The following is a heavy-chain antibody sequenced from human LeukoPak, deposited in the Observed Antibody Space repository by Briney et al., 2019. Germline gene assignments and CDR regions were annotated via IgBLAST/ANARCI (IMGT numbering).Heavy chain of an antibody. V-gene: IGHV7-4-1*02. J-gene: IGHJ6*03. Sequence: ASVKVSCKASGYTFTSYAMNWVRQAPGQGLEWMGWINTNTGNPTYAQGFTGRFVFSLDTSVSTAYLQISSLKAEDTAVYYCARDREIVKSSGWYQLATYYYYYMDVWGKGTTVTVSS. D-gene: IGHD6-19*01. CDR2: INTNTGNP. CDR1: GYTFTSYA. CDR3: ARDREIVKSSGWYQLATYYYYYMDV.